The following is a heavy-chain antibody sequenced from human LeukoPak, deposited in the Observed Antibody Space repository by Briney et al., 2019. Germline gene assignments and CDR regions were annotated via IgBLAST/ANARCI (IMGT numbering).Heavy chain of an antibody. CDR2: IYYSGST. V-gene: IGHV4-39*01. Sequence: SETLSLTCTVSGGSISSSSYYWGWIRQPPGKGLEWIGSIYYSGSTYYNPSLKSRVTISVDTSKNQFSLKLSSVTAADTAVYYCARLEAAMVTFFAFDIWGQGTMVTVSS. J-gene: IGHJ3*02. CDR3: ARLEAAMVTFFAFDI. CDR1: GGSISSSSYY. D-gene: IGHD5-18*01.